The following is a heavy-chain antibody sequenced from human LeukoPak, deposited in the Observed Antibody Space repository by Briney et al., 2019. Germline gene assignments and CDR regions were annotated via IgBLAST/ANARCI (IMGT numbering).Heavy chain of an antibody. CDR1: GGSISSSSYY. CDR3: ARTTEGGYSYGYFYYYYMAV. V-gene: IGHV4-39*07. D-gene: IGHD5-18*01. J-gene: IGHJ6*03. CDR2: IYYSRST. Sequence: SETLSLTCTVSGGSISSSSYYWGWIRQPPGKGLEWIGSIYYSRSTYYNPSLKSRVTISVDTSKNQFSMKLSSVTAADTAVYYCARTTEGGYSYGYFYYYYMAVWGKGTTVTISS.